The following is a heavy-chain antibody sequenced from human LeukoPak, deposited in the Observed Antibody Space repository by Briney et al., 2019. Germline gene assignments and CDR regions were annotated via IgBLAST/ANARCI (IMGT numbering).Heavy chain of an antibody. D-gene: IGHD6-19*01. Sequence: QTGRSLRLSCAASGFVFGNYGMHWVRQAPGKGLEWVAGISWNSEITDYGDFVKGRFTISRDNARSALNLEMSSLTTEDTALYYRVKTFQDGWFQGGFHIWGRGTMATVSS. CDR3: VKTFQDGWFQGGFHI. CDR1: GFVFGNYG. CDR2: ISWNSEIT. V-gene: IGHV3-9*01. J-gene: IGHJ3*02.